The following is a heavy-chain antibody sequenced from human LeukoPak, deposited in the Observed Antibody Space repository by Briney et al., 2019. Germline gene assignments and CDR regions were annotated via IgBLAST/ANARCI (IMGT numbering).Heavy chain of an antibody. J-gene: IGHJ3*02. CDR1: VYTFINNA. Sequence: ASVKVSCKASVYTFINNAMQWVRQAPGQRLEWMGWINAATAKTKYSQRFQDRFSITWDTSASTVYMELWSLRSEDTAVYYCARDFNWAVDIWGQGTMVTVSS. CDR2: INAATAKT. D-gene: IGHD1-1*01. CDR3: ARDFNWAVDI. V-gene: IGHV1-3*01.